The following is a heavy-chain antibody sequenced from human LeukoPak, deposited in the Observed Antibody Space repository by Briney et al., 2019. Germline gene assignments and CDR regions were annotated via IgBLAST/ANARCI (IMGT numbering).Heavy chain of an antibody. J-gene: IGHJ4*02. D-gene: IGHD6-13*01. CDR2: ISGDGGRT. Sequence: QPGGSLRLSCAASGFTFDDYAMHWVRQAPGKGMEWVSLISGDGGRTYYSDSVKGRLTISRNNSKTSLYLQMNSLRTEDTALYYCAKDLSSWELLFDYWGQGTLVTVSS. CDR1: GFTFDDYA. CDR3: AKDLSSWELLFDY. V-gene: IGHV3-43*02.